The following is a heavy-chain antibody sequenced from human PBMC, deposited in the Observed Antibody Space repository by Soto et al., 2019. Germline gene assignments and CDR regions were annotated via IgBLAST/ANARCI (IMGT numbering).Heavy chain of an antibody. J-gene: IGHJ4*02. CDR2: IYWDDDK. V-gene: IGHV2-5*02. CDR3: AHRLEPDGDLVY. CDR1: GFSLSTSGVG. Sequence: QTTLKESGPTLVKPTQTLTLTCTLSGFSLSTSGVGVGWIRQPPGKALEWLALIYWDDDKRYTPSLKSRLTITKDTSKNQVVLTMTNMDPVDTATYYCAHRLEPDGDLVYWGQGILVTVSS. D-gene: IGHD4-17*01.